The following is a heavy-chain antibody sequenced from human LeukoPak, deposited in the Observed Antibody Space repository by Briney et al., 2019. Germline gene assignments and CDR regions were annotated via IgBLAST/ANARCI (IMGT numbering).Heavy chain of an antibody. V-gene: IGHV3-7*01. CDR2: IKQDGSEK. J-gene: IGHJ6*03. CDR3: ARGINDFVTVTTKYYYYYMDV. CDR1: GFTFSSYW. Sequence: GGSLRLSCAASGFTFSSYWMSWVRQAPGKGLEWVANIKQDGSEKYYVDSVKGRFTISRDNAKNSLYLQMNSLRAEDTAVYYCARGINDFVTVTTKYYYYYMDVWGKGTTVTVSS. D-gene: IGHD4-17*01.